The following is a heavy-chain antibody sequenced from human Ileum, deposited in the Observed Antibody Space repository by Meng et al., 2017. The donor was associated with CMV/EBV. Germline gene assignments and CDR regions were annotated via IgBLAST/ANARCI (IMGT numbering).Heavy chain of an antibody. CDR3: AREKSGSHFDS. Sequence: QLQLQESGPVLVKPSATLSLPCTVSGASLSTSDYYWAYIRQSPGKGLEWIGSVYYNGRTYSNSSLESRVTMSLDTSKNQFSLRLSSVTAADTAMYFCAREKSGSHFDSWGQGTLVTVSS. CDR2: VYYNGRT. CDR1: GASLSTSDYY. V-gene: IGHV4-39*07. J-gene: IGHJ4*02. D-gene: IGHD5-12*01.